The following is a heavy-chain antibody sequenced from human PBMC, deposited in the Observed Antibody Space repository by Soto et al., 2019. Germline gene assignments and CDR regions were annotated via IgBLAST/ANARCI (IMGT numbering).Heavy chain of an antibody. CDR3: AAPAGGCQH. V-gene: IGHV1-69*02. Sequence: QVQLVQSGAEVKKPGSSVKVSCKASGGTFSSYTISWVRQAPGQGLEWMGRIIPILRIANYAQKFQGRVTITADKSTSTAYMELSSLRSEDTAVYYCAAPAGGCQHGGQGTLVTVSS. CDR2: IIPILRIA. D-gene: IGHD6-19*01. CDR1: GGTFSSYT. J-gene: IGHJ1*01.